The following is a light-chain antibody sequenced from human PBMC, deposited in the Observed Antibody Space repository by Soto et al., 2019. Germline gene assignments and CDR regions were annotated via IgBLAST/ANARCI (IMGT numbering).Light chain of an antibody. CDR1: QSVSSY. CDR3: QQRSNWPIFT. V-gene: IGKV3-11*01. Sequence: EIVLTQSPATLSLSPGERATLSCRASQSVSSYLAWYQQKPGQAPRLLSYDASNRATGIPARFSGSGSGTDFTLTISSLEPEDLAVYYCQQRSNWPIFTFGPGTKVDIK. CDR2: DAS. J-gene: IGKJ3*01.